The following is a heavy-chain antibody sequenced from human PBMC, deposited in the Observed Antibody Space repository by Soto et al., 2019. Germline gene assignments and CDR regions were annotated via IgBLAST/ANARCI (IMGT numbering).Heavy chain of an antibody. CDR3: AKRASPANIDNWFDP. J-gene: IGHJ5*02. Sequence: GGSLRLSCVGSGFVFKDFAINWVRQPPGKGLEWVSVIRGTGLNTYYAASVKGRFNISRDNSKNTVYLQMDSLKVEDTAVYYCAKRASPANIDNWFDPWGPGTQVTVSS. CDR1: GFVFKDFA. V-gene: IGHV3-23*01. CDR2: IRGTGLNT.